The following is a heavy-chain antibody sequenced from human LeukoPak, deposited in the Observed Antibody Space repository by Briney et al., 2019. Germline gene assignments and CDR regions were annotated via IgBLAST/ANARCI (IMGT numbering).Heavy chain of an antibody. CDR2: ISGSGENT. D-gene: IGHD3-10*01. CDR3: ARPRGNYFGYFDL. CDR1: GFTFNNFA. J-gene: IGHJ2*01. V-gene: IGHV3-23*01. Sequence: GGSLRLSCAASGFTFNNFAMSWVRQAPGKGLEWVSVISGSGENTHYADSVKGRFTISRDSSKNTVYLQMSSLRAKDTAVYYCARPRGNYFGYFDLWGRGTLVTVSS.